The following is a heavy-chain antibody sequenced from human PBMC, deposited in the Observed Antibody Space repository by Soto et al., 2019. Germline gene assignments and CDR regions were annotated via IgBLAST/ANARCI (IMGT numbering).Heavy chain of an antibody. CDR3: ARGRGDFWSGYYTRIGYYYQMDV. CDR1: GYTFTSYD. J-gene: IGHJ6*03. CDR2: MNPNSGNT. D-gene: IGHD3-3*01. Sequence: GASVKVSCKASGYTFTSYDINWVRQATGQGLEWMGWMNPNSGNTGYAQKFQGRVTMTRNTSISTAYMELSSLRSEDTAVYYCARGRGDFWSGYYTRIGYYYQMDVWGKGTTVTVSS. V-gene: IGHV1-8*01.